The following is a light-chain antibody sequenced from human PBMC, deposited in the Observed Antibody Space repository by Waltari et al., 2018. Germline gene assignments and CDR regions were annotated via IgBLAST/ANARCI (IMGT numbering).Light chain of an antibody. CDR1: DIGSKS. V-gene: IGLV3-21*04. CDR3: QVWDTASNHVV. J-gene: IGLJ2*01. Sequence: SYVMTQAPAVSVAPGETARLTCGGHDIGSKSVHWYQQKPAHAPVLVIYYDGGRHSGIPERFSASNSGNTATLTIARVEAADEADFYCQVWDTASNHVVFGGGTKLTVL. CDR2: YDG.